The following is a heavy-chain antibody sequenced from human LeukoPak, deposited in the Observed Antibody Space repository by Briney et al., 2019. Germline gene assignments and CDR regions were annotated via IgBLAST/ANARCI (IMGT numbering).Heavy chain of an antibody. CDR3: ARGPIVEVPAARPSYYYYMDI. J-gene: IGHJ6*03. V-gene: IGHV3-30*04. CDR1: GFTFSSYA. D-gene: IGHD2-2*01. Sequence: QAGGSLRLSCAASGFTFSSYAMHWVRQAPGKGLEWVAIISYDGSNKYYADSVKGRFTISRDNSKNTLYLQMNSLRAEDTAVYYRARGPIVEVPAARPSYYYYMDIWGKGTTVTVSS. CDR2: ISYDGSNK.